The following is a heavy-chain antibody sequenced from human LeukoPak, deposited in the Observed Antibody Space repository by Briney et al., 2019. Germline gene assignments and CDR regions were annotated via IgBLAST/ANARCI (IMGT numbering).Heavy chain of an antibody. V-gene: IGHV1-2*04. D-gene: IGHD1-26*01. J-gene: IGHJ4*02. CDR1: GYTFTGYY. CDR2: INPNSGGT. Sequence: ASVKVSCKASGYTFTGYYMHWVRQAPGQGLEWMGWINPNSGGTNYAQKFQGWVTMTRDTSISTAYMELSRLRSDDTAVYYCARARDSKWELLLYFDYWGQGTLVTVSS. CDR3: ARARDSKWELLLYFDY.